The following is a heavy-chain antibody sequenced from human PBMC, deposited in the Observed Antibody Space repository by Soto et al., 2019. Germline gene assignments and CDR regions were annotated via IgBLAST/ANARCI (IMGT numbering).Heavy chain of an antibody. V-gene: IGHV4-39*01. D-gene: IGHD2-2*03. CDR3: SMDFDY. J-gene: IGHJ4*02. CDR2: IYHTGST. CDR1: GGPISSSSYY. Sequence: SETLSLTCTVSGGPISSSSYYWGWFRQPPGKGLEWIGSIYHTGSTYKSPSLKSRVTISVDTSKNQFSLKLTSVTAADTAVYYCSMDFDYWGQGALVTVSS.